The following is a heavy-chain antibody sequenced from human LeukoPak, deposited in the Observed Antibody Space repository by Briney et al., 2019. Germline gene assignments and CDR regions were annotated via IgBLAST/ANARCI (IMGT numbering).Heavy chain of an antibody. V-gene: IGHV3-7*01. Sequence: GGSLRLSCAASGFPFNVQTMSWVRHAPGKGLDWVASMKEDGSEINYVDSVKGRFTISRDNPKNSLYLQMNNLRAEDTAMYYCAKGGATGGRFENWGQGTLVTVSS. CDR3: AKGGATGGRFEN. D-gene: IGHD1-26*01. CDR2: MKEDGSEI. CDR1: GFPFNVQT. J-gene: IGHJ4*02.